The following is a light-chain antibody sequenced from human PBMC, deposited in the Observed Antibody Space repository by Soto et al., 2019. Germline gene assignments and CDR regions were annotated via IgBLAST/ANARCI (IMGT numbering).Light chain of an antibody. CDR3: QTWGTGIEVV. CDR1: SGHSSYA. V-gene: IGLV4-69*01. Sequence: QLVLTQSPSASASLGASVKLTCTLSSGHSSYAIAWHQQQPEKGPRYLMKVNSDGSHRKGEGIPDRFSGSSSGAERYLTIYSLQSEDEADYYCQTWGTGIEVVFGGGTKLTVL. CDR2: VNSDGSH. J-gene: IGLJ2*01.